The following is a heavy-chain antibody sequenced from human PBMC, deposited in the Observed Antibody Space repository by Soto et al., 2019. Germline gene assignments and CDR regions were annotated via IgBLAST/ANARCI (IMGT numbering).Heavy chain of an antibody. D-gene: IGHD5-18*01. CDR2: IIPIFGTA. V-gene: IGHV1-69*13. J-gene: IGHJ5*02. CDR1: GGTFRIYT. Sequence: SGKVSCKASGGTFRIYTISLLRQGPVQLLEWMGGIIPIFGTANYAQKFQGRVTITADESTSTAYMELSSLRSEDTAVYYCARAGTVDTAMGTVFNWFDPWGQGTLVTVSS. CDR3: ARAGTVDTAMGTVFNWFDP.